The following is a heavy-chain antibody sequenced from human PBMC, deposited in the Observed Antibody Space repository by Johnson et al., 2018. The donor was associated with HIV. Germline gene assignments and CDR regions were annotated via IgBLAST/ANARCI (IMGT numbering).Heavy chain of an antibody. Sequence: QVQLVESGGGVVQPGGSLRLSCATSGFTFSNYGMHWVRQAPGKGLEWVAVIWYDGTNKYYADSVKGRFTISRDNSKNTLYLQMNSLRAEDTAVYYCARPAYTCDVFDIWGQGTMVTVSS. V-gene: IGHV3-33*01. CDR2: IWYDGTNK. CDR1: GFTFSNYG. CDR3: ARPAYTCDVFDI. J-gene: IGHJ3*02. D-gene: IGHD2-2*02.